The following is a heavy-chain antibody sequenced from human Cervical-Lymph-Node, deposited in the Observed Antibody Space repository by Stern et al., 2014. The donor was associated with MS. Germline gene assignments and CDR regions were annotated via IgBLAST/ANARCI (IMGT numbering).Heavy chain of an antibody. V-gene: IGHV1-3*01. J-gene: IGHJ6*02. Sequence: LVQSGAEVKKPGASVKVSCKASGYTFTSYAIHWVRQAPGQRPEWMGWINAGTGNTRYSKRFQGRVTFTRDTSASTAYMDLSSLRYEDTAVYYCARDLKEGNIFYYNGMDVWGQGTTVTVSS. CDR2: INAGTGNT. CDR1: GYTFTSYA. CDR3: ARDLKEGNIFYYNGMDV. D-gene: IGHD2/OR15-2a*01.